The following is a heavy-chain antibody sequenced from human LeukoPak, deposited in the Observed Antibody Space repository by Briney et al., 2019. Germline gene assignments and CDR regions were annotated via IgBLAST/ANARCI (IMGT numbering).Heavy chain of an antibody. Sequence: GASVTVSCKASGYTFTGYYMHWVRQAPGQGLEWMGWINPNSGGTNYAQKFQGRVTMTRDTSISTAYMELSRLRSDDTAVYYCARFIISGAKRKYYYDSSAHSVDKNWFDPWGQGTLVTVSS. CDR1: GYTFTGYY. V-gene: IGHV1-2*02. J-gene: IGHJ5*02. D-gene: IGHD3-22*01. CDR3: ARFIISGAKRKYYYDSSAHSVDKNWFDP. CDR2: INPNSGGT.